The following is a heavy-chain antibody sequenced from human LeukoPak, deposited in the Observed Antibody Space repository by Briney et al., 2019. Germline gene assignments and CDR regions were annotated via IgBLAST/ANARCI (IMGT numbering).Heavy chain of an antibody. CDR2: ISWNSGSI. CDR1: GFTFDDYA. CDR3: AKDPRSYSSSSGGFDY. D-gene: IGHD6-6*01. J-gene: IGHJ4*02. Sequence: GRSLRLSCAASGFTFDDYAMHWVRQAPGKGLEWVSGISWNSGSIGYADSVNGRFTISRDNAKNSLYLQMNSLRAEDTALYYCAKDPRSYSSSSGGFDYWGQGTLVTVSS. V-gene: IGHV3-9*01.